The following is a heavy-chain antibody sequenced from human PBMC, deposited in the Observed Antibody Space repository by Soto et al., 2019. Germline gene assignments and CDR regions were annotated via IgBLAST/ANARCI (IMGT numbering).Heavy chain of an antibody. D-gene: IGHD1-26*01. J-gene: IGHJ4*02. CDR2: IRTKANSYAT. Sequence: EVQLVESGGGLVQPGESLKLSCAASGLTFSGSAMHWVRQAAGKGLEWVGRIRTKANSYATAYAASVQGRFTISRDDSNNTAYLQVNSLKTEDTAVYYCARLWWELLSLDYWGQGTLVTVSS. CDR1: GLTFSGSA. CDR3: ARLWWELLSLDY. V-gene: IGHV3-73*02.